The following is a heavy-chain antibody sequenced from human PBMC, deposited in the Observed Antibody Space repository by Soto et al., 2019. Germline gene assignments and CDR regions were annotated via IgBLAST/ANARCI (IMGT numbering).Heavy chain of an antibody. Sequence: SLRLSCAASGFTFDDYAMHWVRQAPGKGLEWVSGISWNSGSIGYADSVKGRFTISRDNAKNSLYLQMNSLRAEDTALYYCAKGGPDAFCGGGRCYFESWGQGNQVTVSS. D-gene: IGHD2-21*01. CDR2: ISWNSGSI. CDR1: GFTFDDYA. J-gene: IGHJ4*02. CDR3: AKGGPDAFCGGGRCYFES. V-gene: IGHV3-9*01.